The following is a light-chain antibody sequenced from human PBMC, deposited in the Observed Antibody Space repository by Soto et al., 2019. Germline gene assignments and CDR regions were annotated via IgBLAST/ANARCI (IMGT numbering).Light chain of an antibody. CDR2: SNN. V-gene: IGLV1-40*01. CDR1: RSNIGANYD. J-gene: IGLJ1*01. Sequence: QSVLTQPPSVSGAPGQRVTISCTGSRSNIGANYDVNWYQQIPGTAPKLLIYSNNNRPSGVPDRFSGSKSGTSASLAIIGLQAEDEADHYCQSYDTGLSGYVFGTGTKVTVL. CDR3: QSYDTGLSGYV.